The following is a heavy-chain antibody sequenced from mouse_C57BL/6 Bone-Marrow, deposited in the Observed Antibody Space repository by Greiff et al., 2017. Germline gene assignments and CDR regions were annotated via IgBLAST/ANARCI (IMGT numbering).Heavy chain of an antibody. CDR1: GFTIKDDY. CDR2: IDPENGDT. Sequence: EVKVVESGAELVRPGASVKLSCTASGFTIKDDYMHWVKQRPEQGLEWIGWIDPENGDTEYASKFQGKATITADTSSNTAYLQLSSLTSEDTAVYYCTFYYYGSSSYWYFDVWGTGTTVTVSS. J-gene: IGHJ1*03. D-gene: IGHD1-1*01. CDR3: TFYYYGSSSYWYFDV. V-gene: IGHV14-4*01.